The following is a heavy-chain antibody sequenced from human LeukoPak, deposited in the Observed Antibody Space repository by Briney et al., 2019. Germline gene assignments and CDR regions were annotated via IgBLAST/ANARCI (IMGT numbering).Heavy chain of an antibody. J-gene: IGHJ5*02. V-gene: IGHV4-31*03. CDR2: IYYSGST. CDR3: ARYHYYDSSGYYERYNWFDP. Sequence: SETLSLTCTVSVGSISSGGYYWSWIRQHPGKGLEWIGYIYYSGSTYYNPSLKSRVTISVDTSKNQFSLKLSSVTAADTAVYYCARYHYYDSSGYYERYNWFDPWGQGTLVTVSS. CDR1: VGSISSGGYY. D-gene: IGHD3-22*01.